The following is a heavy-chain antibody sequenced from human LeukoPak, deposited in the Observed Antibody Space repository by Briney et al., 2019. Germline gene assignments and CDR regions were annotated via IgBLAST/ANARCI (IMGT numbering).Heavy chain of an antibody. CDR1: GGSISSYY. J-gene: IGHJ4*02. V-gene: IGHV4-59*08. CDR2: IYYSGST. CDR3: TRFYQLPSYYFDY. Sequence: PSETLSLTCTVSGGSISSYYWSWIRQPPGKGLEWIGYIYYSGSTNYNPSLKSRVTISVDTSKNQFSLKLTSVTAADTAVYYCTRFYQLPSYYFDYWGQGTLVTVSS. D-gene: IGHD2-2*01.